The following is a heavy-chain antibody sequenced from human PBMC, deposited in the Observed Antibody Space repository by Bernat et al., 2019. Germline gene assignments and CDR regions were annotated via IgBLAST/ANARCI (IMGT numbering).Heavy chain of an antibody. CDR3: AKDPYYYGSGSDAFDI. CDR2: ISGDGGST. D-gene: IGHD3-10*01. J-gene: IGHJ3*02. Sequence: EVQLVESGGDVVQPGGSLRLSCAASGFTFDDYAMHWVRQAPGKGLEWVSLISGDGGSTYYADSVKGRFTISRDNSKNSLYLQMNSLRTEDTALYYCAKDPYYYGSGSDAFDIWGQGTMVTVSS. CDR1: GFTFDDYA. V-gene: IGHV3-43*02.